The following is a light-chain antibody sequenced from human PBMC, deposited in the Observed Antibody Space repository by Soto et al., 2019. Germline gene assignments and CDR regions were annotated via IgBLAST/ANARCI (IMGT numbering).Light chain of an antibody. CDR3: QQYNNWPPLT. CDR2: GAS. Sequence: EIVMTQSPATLSVSPGERAILSCRASKSVSNNLAWYQQKPGQAPRLLIYGASTRATAIPARFSGSGSGTEFTLSISRLQSEDSAIYYCQQYNNWPPLTFGGGTKVEIK. CDR1: KSVSNN. V-gene: IGKV3-15*01. J-gene: IGKJ4*01.